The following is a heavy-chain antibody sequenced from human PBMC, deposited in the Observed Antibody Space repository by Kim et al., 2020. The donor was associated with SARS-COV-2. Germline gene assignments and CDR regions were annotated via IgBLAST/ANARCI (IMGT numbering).Heavy chain of an antibody. J-gene: IGHJ4*02. V-gene: IGHV3-9*01. CDR2: LSLDSDRI. D-gene: IGHD6-6*01. CDR3: TRDLVPGGADY. Sequence: GGSLRLSCEMSGFKFERFAVHWVRQPPGKGLEWVSGLSLDSDRIGYADSVKGRFTVSRDKAKDTLYLQMDSLRIEDTAFYYCTRDLVPGGADYWVQGTLVTVSS. CDR1: GFKFERFA.